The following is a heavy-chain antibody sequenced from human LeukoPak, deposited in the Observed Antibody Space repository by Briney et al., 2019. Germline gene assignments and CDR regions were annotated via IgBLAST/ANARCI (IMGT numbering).Heavy chain of an antibody. CDR3: ARTVDIVVVVAAGGWFDP. Sequence: GASVKVSCKASGYTFTGYYMHWVRQAPGQGLEWMGWINPNSGGTNYAQKFQGRVTMTRDTSISTAYMELSRLRSDDTAVYYCARTVDIVVVVAAGGWFDPWGQGTLVTVSS. CDR1: GYTFTGYY. V-gene: IGHV1-2*02. CDR2: INPNSGGT. J-gene: IGHJ5*02. D-gene: IGHD2-15*01.